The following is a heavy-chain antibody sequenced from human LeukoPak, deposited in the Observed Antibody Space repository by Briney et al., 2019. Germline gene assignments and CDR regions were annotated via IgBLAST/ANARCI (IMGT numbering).Heavy chain of an antibody. CDR1: GYSFTSYW. J-gene: IGHJ6*02. V-gene: IGHV5-51*01. CDR3: ARQQVVRGVAYGMDV. D-gene: IGHD3-10*01. CDR2: IYPGDSDT. Sequence: GEALQISCQGSGYSFTSYWIGWVRQMPGKGLEWMGIIYPGDSDTRYSPPFQGQVTISADKSISTAYLQWSSLKASDTAMYYCARQQVVRGVAYGMDVWGQGTTVTVSS.